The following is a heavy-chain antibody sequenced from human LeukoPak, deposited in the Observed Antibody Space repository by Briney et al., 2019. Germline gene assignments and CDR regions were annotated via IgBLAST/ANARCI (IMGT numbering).Heavy chain of an antibody. D-gene: IGHD6-6*01. CDR3: ARRSIAARRVPDY. CDR2: INHSGSP. Sequence: MTSETLSLTCAVYGGSFSGYYWSWIRQPPEKGLEWIGEINHSGSPNYNPSLRSRVTISVDTSKNQFSLKLSSVTAADTAVYYCARRSIAARRVPDYWGQGTLVTVSS. CDR1: GGSFSGYY. V-gene: IGHV4-34*01. J-gene: IGHJ4*02.